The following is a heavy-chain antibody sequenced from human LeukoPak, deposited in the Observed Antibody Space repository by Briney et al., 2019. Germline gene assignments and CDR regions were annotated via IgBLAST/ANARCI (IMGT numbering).Heavy chain of an antibody. D-gene: IGHD3-3*01. CDR3: ARGRVPDV. CDR1: GFTFSDYY. J-gene: IGHJ6*02. V-gene: IGHV3-11*01. Sequence: AGGSLRLSCAASGFTFSDYYMSWIRQAPGKGLEWISYISNSGGIIYYADSVRGRFTISRDNAKSSLFLQMNSLRAEDTAVYYCARGRVPDVWGQGTTVTVSS. CDR2: ISNSGGII.